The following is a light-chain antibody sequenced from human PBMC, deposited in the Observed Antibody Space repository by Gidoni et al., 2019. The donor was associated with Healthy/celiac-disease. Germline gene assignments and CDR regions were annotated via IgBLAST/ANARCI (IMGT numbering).Light chain of an antibody. CDR2: GAS. J-gene: IGKJ1*01. V-gene: IGKV3-15*01. CDR3: QQYNNWWT. CDR1: QSVSRN. Sequence: EIVMTQSPATLSVSPWERATLSCRASQSVSRNLAWYQQKPGQAPRLLIYGASPRATGIPARFSGSGSGTEFTLTISSLQSEDFAVYYCQQYNNWWTFGQGTKVEIK.